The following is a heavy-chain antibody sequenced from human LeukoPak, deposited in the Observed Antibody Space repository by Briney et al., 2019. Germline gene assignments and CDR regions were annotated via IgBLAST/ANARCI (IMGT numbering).Heavy chain of an antibody. V-gene: IGHV4-30-2*01. D-gene: IGHD6-19*01. CDR3: ARDQIGSSSGWYGRLLDAFDI. J-gene: IGHJ3*02. CDR2: IYHSGST. Sequence: SETLSLTCAVSGGSISSGGYSWSWIRQPPGKGLEWIGYIYHSGSTYYNPSLKSRVTISVDRSKNQFSLKLSSVTAADTAVYYCARDQIGSSSGWYGRLLDAFDIWGQGTMVTVSS. CDR1: GGSISSGGYS.